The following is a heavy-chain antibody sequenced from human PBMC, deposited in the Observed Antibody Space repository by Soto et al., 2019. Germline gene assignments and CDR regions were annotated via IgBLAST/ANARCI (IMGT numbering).Heavy chain of an antibody. D-gene: IGHD3-10*01. CDR3: ARTGLDYYGSGSQEGDFDY. CDR2: INHSGST. J-gene: IGHJ4*02. Sequence: SETLSLTCAVYGGSFSGYYWSWIRQPPGKGLEWIGEINHSGSTNYNPSLKSRVTISVDTSKNQFSLKLSSVTAADTAVYYCARTGLDYYGSGSQEGDFDYWGQGTLVTVSS. CDR1: GGSFSGYY. V-gene: IGHV4-34*01.